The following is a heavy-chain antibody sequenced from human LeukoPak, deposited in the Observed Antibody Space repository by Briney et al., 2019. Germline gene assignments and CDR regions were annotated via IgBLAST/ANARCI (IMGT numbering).Heavy chain of an antibody. V-gene: IGHV4-30-2*01. CDR3: ARTPTYYYGSGIGPKGAFDI. D-gene: IGHD3-10*01. J-gene: IGHJ3*02. Sequence: SETLSLTCAVSGGSISSGGYSWSWIRQPPGKGLEWIGYIYHSGSTYYNPSLKSRVTISVDRSKNQFSLKLSSVTAADTAVYYCARTPTYYYGSGIGPKGAFDIWGQGTMVTVSS. CDR1: GGSISSGGYS. CDR2: IYHSGST.